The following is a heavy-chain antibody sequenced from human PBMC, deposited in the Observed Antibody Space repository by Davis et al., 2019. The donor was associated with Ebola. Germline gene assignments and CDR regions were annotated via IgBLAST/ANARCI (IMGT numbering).Heavy chain of an antibody. CDR1: GFTVSSNY. D-gene: IGHD3-3*01. Sequence: GESLKISCAASGFTVSSNYMSWVRQAPGKGLEWVSVIYSGGSTYYADSVKGRFTISRHNSKNTLYLQMNSLRAEDTAVYYCARFYWRSYSMDVWGQGTTVTVSS. V-gene: IGHV3-53*04. J-gene: IGHJ6*02. CDR2: IYSGGST. CDR3: ARFYWRSYSMDV.